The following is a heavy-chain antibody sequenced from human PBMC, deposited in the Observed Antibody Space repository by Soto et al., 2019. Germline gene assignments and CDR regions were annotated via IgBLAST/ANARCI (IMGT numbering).Heavy chain of an antibody. CDR2: INHSGST. CDR1: GGSFSGYY. Sequence: SETLSLTCAVYGGSFSGYYWSWIRQPPGKGLEWIGEINHSGSTNYNPSLKSRVAISVDTSKNQFSLKLSSVTAADTAMYYCARGRGYCSSTSCYGFDPWGQGTLVTVSS. J-gene: IGHJ5*02. D-gene: IGHD2-2*01. CDR3: ARGRGYCSSTSCYGFDP. V-gene: IGHV4-34*01.